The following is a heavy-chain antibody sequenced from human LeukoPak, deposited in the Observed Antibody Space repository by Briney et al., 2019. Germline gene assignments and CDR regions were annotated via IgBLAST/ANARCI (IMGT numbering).Heavy chain of an antibody. Sequence: GGSLRLSCAASGFTFRSYSMNWVRQAPGKGLEWVSYISSSSSTIYYADPVKGRFPISRDNAKNSLYLQMNSLGAEDTAVYYCAEGPYYDILTGYSSDAFHIWGQGTVVAVCS. D-gene: IGHD3-9*01. CDR3: AEGPYYDILTGYSSDAFHI. V-gene: IGHV3-48*01. J-gene: IGHJ3*02. CDR2: ISSSSSTI. CDR1: GFTFRSYS.